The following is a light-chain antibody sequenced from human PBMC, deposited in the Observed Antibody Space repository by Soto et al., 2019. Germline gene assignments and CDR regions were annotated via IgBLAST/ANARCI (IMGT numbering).Light chain of an antibody. J-gene: IGLJ1*01. Sequence: QSVLTQPHSVSGSPGQSVTISCTGTGNDVGAYNYVSWYQQHPGRPPKPMIYDVAKWPSGVPARFSGSKSGNTASLTISGLQAEDEVDYFCCPYAGGYTYLFGTGTKLTVL. CDR1: GNDVGAYNY. CDR2: DVA. V-gene: IGLV2-11*01. CDR3: CPYAGGYTYL.